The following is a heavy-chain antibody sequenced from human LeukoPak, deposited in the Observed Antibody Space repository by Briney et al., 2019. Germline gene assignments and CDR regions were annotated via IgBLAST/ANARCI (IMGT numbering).Heavy chain of an antibody. CDR2: INTDGSIT. D-gene: IGHD2-8*01. CDR3: IRSLIGVDEF. V-gene: IGHV3-74*01. CDR1: GFTFSSSW. J-gene: IGHJ4*02. Sequence: PGGSLRLSCAASGFTFSSSWMHWVRQAPGKGLVWVARINTDGSITNYADSVKGRLTISRDSAKSTLYLQMNSLRAEDTAVYYCIRSLIGVDEFWGQGTLVTVSS.